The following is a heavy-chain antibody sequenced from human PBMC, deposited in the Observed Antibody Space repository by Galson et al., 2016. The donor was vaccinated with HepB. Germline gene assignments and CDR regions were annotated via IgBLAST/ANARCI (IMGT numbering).Heavy chain of an antibody. D-gene: IGHD5-12*01. CDR2: INPGGGST. V-gene: IGHV1-46*01. J-gene: IGHJ4*02. CDR1: GYAFTDYY. Sequence: SVKVSCKASGYAFTDYYMHWVRQAPGQGLEWMGKINPGGGSTNYAQKFQGRVTMTRDTSTSTLYMELSSLRSEDTAVFFCARAADPNSGYYYLAWGAAAGPGAFDYWGQGTLVTVSS. CDR3: ARAADPNSGYYYLAWGAAAGPGAFDY.